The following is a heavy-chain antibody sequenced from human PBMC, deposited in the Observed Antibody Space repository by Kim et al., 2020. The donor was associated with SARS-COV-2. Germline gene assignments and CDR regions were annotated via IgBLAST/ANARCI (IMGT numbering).Heavy chain of an antibody. V-gene: IGHV3-7*01. Sequence: GGSLRLSCAASGFTFSSYWMSWVRQAPGKGLEWVANIKQDGSEKYYVDSVKGRFTISRDNAKNSLYLQMNSLRAEDTAVYYCARDGLSGWRTIHEPIFDYWGQGTLVTVSS. CDR3: ARDGLSGWRTIHEPIFDY. CDR2: IKQDGSEK. J-gene: IGHJ4*02. D-gene: IGHD6-19*01. CDR1: GFTFSSYW.